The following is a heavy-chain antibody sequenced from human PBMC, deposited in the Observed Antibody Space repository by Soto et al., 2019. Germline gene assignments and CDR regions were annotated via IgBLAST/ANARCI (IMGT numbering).Heavy chain of an antibody. CDR1: GFTFSSYW. D-gene: IGHD2-21*02. CDR2: INSDGSST. CDR3: ARDLMVLRAQRSYCGGDCYSAFDI. J-gene: IGHJ3*02. V-gene: IGHV3-74*01. Sequence: GGSLRLSCAASGFTFSSYWMHWVRQAPGKGLVWVSRINSDGSSTSYADSVKGRFTISRDNAKNTLYLQMNSLRAEDTAVYYCARDLMVLRAQRSYCGGDCYSAFDIWVQGTMVTVSS.